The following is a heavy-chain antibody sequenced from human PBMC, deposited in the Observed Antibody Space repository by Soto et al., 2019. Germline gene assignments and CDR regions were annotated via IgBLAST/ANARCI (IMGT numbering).Heavy chain of an antibody. CDR3: ARNFYYYGSGSQWFDP. CDR2: IYYSGTT. D-gene: IGHD3-10*01. V-gene: IGHV4-59*01. CDR1: GDSISSYY. J-gene: IGHJ5*02. Sequence: SETLSLTCTVSGDSISSYYWSWIRQPPGKGLEWIGYIYYSGTTNYNPSLKSRVTMLVDTSKNQFSLKLSSVTAADTAIYYCARNFYYYGSGSQWFDPWGQGTLVTVSS.